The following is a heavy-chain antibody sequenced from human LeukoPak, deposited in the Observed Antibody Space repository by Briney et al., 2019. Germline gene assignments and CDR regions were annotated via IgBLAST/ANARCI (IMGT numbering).Heavy chain of an antibody. J-gene: IGHJ4*02. CDR1: GFTFSSYA. V-gene: IGHV3-30-3*01. CDR2: ISYDGSNK. D-gene: IGHD6-6*01. Sequence: GGSPRLSCAASGFTFSSYAMHWVRQAPGKGLEWVAVISYDGSNKYYADSVKGRFTISRDNSKNTLYLQMNSLRAEDTAAYYCARVHTLRIAAGDYWGQGTLVTVSS. CDR3: ARVHTLRIAAGDY.